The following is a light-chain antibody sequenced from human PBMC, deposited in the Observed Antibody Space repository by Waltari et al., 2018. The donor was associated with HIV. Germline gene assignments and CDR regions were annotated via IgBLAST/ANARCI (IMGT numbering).Light chain of an antibody. CDR3: QSFDRSLSAWV. CDR1: SSNIGAGYD. Sequence: QSVLTQPPSVSGAPGQRVTISCTGSSSNIGAGYDVHWYQQLPGTAPNLLIYRNTSRPSGFPDRVSGSKSDTSASLAITGLQAEDEADYYCQSFDRSLSAWVFGGGTKLTVL. CDR2: RNT. J-gene: IGLJ2*01. V-gene: IGLV1-40*01.